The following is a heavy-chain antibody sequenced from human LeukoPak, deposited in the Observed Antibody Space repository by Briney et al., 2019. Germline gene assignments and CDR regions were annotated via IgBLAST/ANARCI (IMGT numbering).Heavy chain of an antibody. CDR1: EYTFTGYY. CDR2: INPNSGGT. CDR3: AVMTTVVTPNFDY. V-gene: IGHV1-2*02. D-gene: IGHD4-23*01. Sequence: GASVKVSCKASEYTFTGYYMHWVRQAPGQGFEWMGWINPNSGGTNYAQKFQGRVTMTRDTSISTAYMELSRLRSDDTAVYYCAVMTTVVTPNFDYWGQGTLVTVSS. J-gene: IGHJ4*02.